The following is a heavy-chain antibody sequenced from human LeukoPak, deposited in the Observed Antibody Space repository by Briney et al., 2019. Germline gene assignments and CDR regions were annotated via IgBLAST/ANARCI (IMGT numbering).Heavy chain of an antibody. D-gene: IGHD2-2*01. J-gene: IGHJ4*02. V-gene: IGHV3-21*05. CDR2: INSGGDDI. CDR3: ARDTIQPGLIDD. CDR1: GFSFSLYA. Sequence: GGSLRLSCAASGFSFSLYAMNWVRQAPGKGLEWISYINSGGDDIHYAASVRGRFTISRDDAGNTLFLQLSSLRAEDTAVYYCARDTIQPGLIDDWGQGTLVTVST.